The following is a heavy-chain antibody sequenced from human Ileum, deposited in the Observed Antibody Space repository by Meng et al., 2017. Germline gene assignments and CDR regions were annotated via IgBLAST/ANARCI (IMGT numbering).Heavy chain of an antibody. D-gene: IGHD1-26*01. V-gene: IGHV4-34*01. CDR3: VRGPARETHDFDY. CDR1: GGSFNDSY. CDR2: IHHSGRT. Sequence: QGQLTQGGAGLFKPSETPSLTCAVFGGSFNDSYWSWVRQSPGKGLEWIGQIHHSGRTNYKSSLERRVTISVDTSKSQFSLKLTSVTAADTAMYYCVRGPARETHDFDYWGQGALVTVSS. J-gene: IGHJ4*02.